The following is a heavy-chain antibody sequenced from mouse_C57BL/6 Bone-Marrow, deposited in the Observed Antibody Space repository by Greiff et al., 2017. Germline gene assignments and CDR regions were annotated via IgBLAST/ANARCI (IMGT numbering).Heavy chain of an antibody. V-gene: IGHV1-69*01. CDR2: IDPSDSYT. CDR1: GYTFTSYW. D-gene: IGHD1-1*01. J-gene: IGHJ1*03. CDR3: AREWGITTVVASDWYFDV. Sequence: QVQLQQPGAELVMPGASVKLSCKASGYTFTSYWMHWVKQRPGQGLEWIGEIDPSDSYTNYNQKFKGKSTLTVDKSSSTACMQLSSLTSEDSAVYYCAREWGITTVVASDWYFDVWGTGTTVTVSS.